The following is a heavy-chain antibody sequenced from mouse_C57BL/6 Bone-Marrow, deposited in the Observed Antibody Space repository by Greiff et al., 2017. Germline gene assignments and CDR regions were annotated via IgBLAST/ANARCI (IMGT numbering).Heavy chain of an antibody. D-gene: IGHD2-3*01. Sequence: QVQLQQPGAELVMPGASVKLSCKASGYTFTSYWMHWVKQRPGKGLEWIGEIDPSDSYTNYNQKFKGKSTLTVDKSSSTASMQLSSLTSEDSAVYCCAKGDGYRFAYWGQGTLVTVSA. CDR3: AKGDGYRFAY. CDR2: IDPSDSYT. V-gene: IGHV1-69*01. J-gene: IGHJ3*01. CDR1: GYTFTSYW.